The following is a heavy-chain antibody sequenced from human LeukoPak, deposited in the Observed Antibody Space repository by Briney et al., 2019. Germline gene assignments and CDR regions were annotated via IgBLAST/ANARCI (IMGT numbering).Heavy chain of an antibody. J-gene: IGHJ5*02. CDR2: IIPIFGTA. CDR1: GGTFSSYA. D-gene: IGHD3-22*01. V-gene: IGHV1-69*13. Sequence: SVKVSCKASGGTFSSYAISWVRQAPGQGLEWMGGIIPIFGTANYAQKFQGRVTITADESTSTAYMELSSLRFEDTAVYYCARARNPITMIVVASNWFDPWGQGTLVTVSS. CDR3: ARARNPITMIVVASNWFDP.